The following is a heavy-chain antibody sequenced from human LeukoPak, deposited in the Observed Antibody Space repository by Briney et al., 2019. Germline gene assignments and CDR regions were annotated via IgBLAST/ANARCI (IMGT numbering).Heavy chain of an antibody. CDR1: GFTFSNSY. CDR3: ARNSNFDTHDY. Sequence: TGGSLRLSCAASGFTFSNSYMSWVRQAPGKGLEWVATIKEDGSAKYYVDSVRGRFSISRDNAKNSPYLQMNSLSAEDTAVYYCARNSNFDTHDYWGQGTLVTVSS. D-gene: IGHD3-22*01. CDR2: IKEDGSAK. J-gene: IGHJ4*02. V-gene: IGHV3-7*01.